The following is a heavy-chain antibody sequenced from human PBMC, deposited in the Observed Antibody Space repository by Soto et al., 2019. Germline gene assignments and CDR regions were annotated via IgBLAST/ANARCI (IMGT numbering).Heavy chain of an antibody. V-gene: IGHV3-7*03. CDR2: IKQDGSEK. CDR3: AKDGDSISMNKPLDY. D-gene: IGHD3-22*01. Sequence: GWSLRLSSAASGFTLSSYWMSWVRQGTGKGLEWVGNIKQDGSEKYYADSVKGRFTISRDNAKNSLYLQMNSLRAEDTAVYYCAKDGDSISMNKPLDYWGQGTLVTVSS. CDR1: GFTLSSYW. J-gene: IGHJ4*02.